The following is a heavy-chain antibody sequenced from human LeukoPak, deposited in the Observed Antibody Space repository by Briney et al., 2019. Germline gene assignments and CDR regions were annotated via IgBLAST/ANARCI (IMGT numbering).Heavy chain of an antibody. CDR3: AKDWESKSSGWLTRNWFDP. D-gene: IGHD6-19*01. J-gene: IGHJ5*02. Sequence: GGSLRLSCAASGFTFSSYWMHWVRQAPGKGLVWVSRINSDGSSTSYADSVKGRFTISRDNAKNTLYLQMNSLRAEDTAVYYCAKDWESKSSGWLTRNWFDPWGQGTLVTVSS. CDR1: GFTFSSYW. CDR2: INSDGSST. V-gene: IGHV3-74*01.